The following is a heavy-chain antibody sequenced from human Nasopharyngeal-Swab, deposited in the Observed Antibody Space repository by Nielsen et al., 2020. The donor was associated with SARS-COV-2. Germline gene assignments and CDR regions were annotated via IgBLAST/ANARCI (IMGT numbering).Heavy chain of an antibody. V-gene: IGHV3-48*03. CDR3: ARDEGARVLWFGELSTYYYYGMDV. Sequence: WIRQPPGKGLGGVRNLISSGSTIYNADSVKARFTISRDNAKNSLYLQMNSLRAEDTAVYYCARDEGARVLWFGELSTYYYYGMDVWGQGTTVTVSS. D-gene: IGHD3-10*01. J-gene: IGHJ6*02. CDR2: LISSGSTI.